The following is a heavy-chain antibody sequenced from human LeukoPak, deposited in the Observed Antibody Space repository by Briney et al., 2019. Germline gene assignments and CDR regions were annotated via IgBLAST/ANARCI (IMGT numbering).Heavy chain of an antibody. CDR3: ATQIYCSGGSCSDY. CDR1: GGSISSSSYY. V-gene: IGHV4-39*07. J-gene: IGHJ4*02. CDR2: IYYSGST. Sequence: SETLSLTCTVSGGSISSSSYYWGWIRQPPGKGLEWIGSIYYSGSTYYNPSLKSRVTISVDTSKNQFSLKLSSVTAADTAVYYCATQIYCSGGSCSDYWGQGTLVTVSS. D-gene: IGHD2-15*01.